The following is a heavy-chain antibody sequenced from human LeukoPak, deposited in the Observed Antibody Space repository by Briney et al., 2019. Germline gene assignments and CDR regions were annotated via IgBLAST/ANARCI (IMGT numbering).Heavy chain of an antibody. J-gene: IGHJ4*02. V-gene: IGHV1-2*06. CDR2: INPSTGGT. CDR1: VYTFSGDY. D-gene: IGHD1-26*01. CDR3: ARDRNLYSGSFAS. Sequence: ASVKVSCKASVYTFSGDYVRWVRQAPGQGLEWMGRINPSTGGTTYAQKSQVRATMTRDTSVSTAYLELNRLTSDDTAVYFCARDRNLYSGSFASWGQGTLVTVSS.